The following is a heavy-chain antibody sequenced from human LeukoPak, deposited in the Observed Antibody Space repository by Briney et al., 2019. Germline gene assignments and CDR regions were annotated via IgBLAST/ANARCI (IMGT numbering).Heavy chain of an antibody. J-gene: IGHJ6*02. D-gene: IGHD3-10*01. CDR1: GFTFSSYA. CDR3: AKDGGSGSTNWYYYGMDV. Sequence: GGPLRLSCAAPGFTFSSYAMSWVRQAPGKGLEWVSAISGSGGSTYYADSVKGRFTISRDNSKNTLYLQMNSLRAEDTAVYYCAKDGGSGSTNWYYYGMDVWGQGTTVTVSS. V-gene: IGHV3-23*01. CDR2: ISGSGGST.